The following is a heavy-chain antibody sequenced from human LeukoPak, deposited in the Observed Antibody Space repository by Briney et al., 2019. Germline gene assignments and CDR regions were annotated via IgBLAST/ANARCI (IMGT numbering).Heavy chain of an antibody. CDR3: ARRVGTQYYFDY. D-gene: IGHD7-27*01. Sequence: GESLKISCKGSGYTFTQYWIGWVRQMPGEGLEWMGIIYPSDSDTTYSPSLQGHVTISADKSISTAYLQWSSLKASDTAMYYCARRVGTQYYFDYWGQGTLVTVSS. CDR1: GYTFTQYW. J-gene: IGHJ4*02. V-gene: IGHV5-51*01. CDR2: IYPSDSDT.